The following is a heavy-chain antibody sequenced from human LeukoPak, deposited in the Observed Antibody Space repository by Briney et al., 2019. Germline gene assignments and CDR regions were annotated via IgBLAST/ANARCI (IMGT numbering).Heavy chain of an antibody. D-gene: IGHD5-24*01. V-gene: IGHV1-69*05. CDR3: ARSALLDGKDGYNYAPFDY. Sequence: SVNVSYKASGDTFSIYAISWVRQAPGQGLEWMGGFIPIFGTAHYAQKFQGRVTITTDESTSTAYMELSSLRSEDTAVYYCARSALLDGKDGYNYAPFDYWGQGTLVTVSS. CDR1: GDTFSIYA. J-gene: IGHJ4*02. CDR2: FIPIFGTA.